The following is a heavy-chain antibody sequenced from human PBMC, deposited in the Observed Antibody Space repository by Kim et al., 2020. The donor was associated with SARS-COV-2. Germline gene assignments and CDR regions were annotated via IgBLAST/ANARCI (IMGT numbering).Heavy chain of an antibody. D-gene: IGHD6-13*01. CDR3: ARPHASGSRSWPTFDY. J-gene: IGHJ4*02. CDR1: GYSFTSYW. V-gene: IGHV5-51*01. CDR2: IYPGDSDT. Sequence: GESLKISCKGSGYSFTSYWIGWVRQMPGKGLEWMGIIYPGDSDTRYSPSFQGQVTISADKSISTAYLQWSSLKASDTAMYYCARPHASGSRSWPTFDYWGQGTIVTVSS.